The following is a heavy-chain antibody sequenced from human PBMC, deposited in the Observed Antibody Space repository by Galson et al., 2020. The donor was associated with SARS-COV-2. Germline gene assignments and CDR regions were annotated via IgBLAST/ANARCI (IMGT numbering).Heavy chain of an antibody. V-gene: IGHV3-9*01. CDR1: GFTFDDYA. J-gene: IGHJ6*02. CDR2: ISWNSGSI. D-gene: IGHD2-2*01. CDR3: AKDTGDEVPAASVYYGRDV. Sequence: GGSLRLSCAASGFTFDDYAMHWVRQAPGKGLEWVSGISWNSGSIGYADSVKGRFTISRDNAKNSLYLQMNSLRAEDTALYYCAKDTGDEVPAASVYYGRDVWGQGTTVTVSS.